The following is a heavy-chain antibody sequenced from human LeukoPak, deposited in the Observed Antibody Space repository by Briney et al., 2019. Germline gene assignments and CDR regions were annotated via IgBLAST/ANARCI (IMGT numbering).Heavy chain of an antibody. CDR3: ARDQGNGYLGDY. CDR1: GYTFIRYG. CDR2: ISVYNGDT. Sequence: ASVKVSCKASGYTFIRYGFSWVRQAPGQGLEWMGWISVYNGDTNYAQKVQGRVTMTTDTSTTKAYMELRSLRSDDTAVYYCARDQGNGYLGDYWGQGTLVAVSS. J-gene: IGHJ4*02. D-gene: IGHD3-22*01. V-gene: IGHV1-18*01.